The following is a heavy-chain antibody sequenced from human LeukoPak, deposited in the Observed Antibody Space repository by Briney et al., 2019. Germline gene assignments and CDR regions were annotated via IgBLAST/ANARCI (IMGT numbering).Heavy chain of an antibody. D-gene: IGHD3-22*01. V-gene: IGHV3-23*01. CDR1: GFTVSSNY. Sequence: GGSLRLSCAASGFTVSSNYMSWVRQAPGKGLEWVSGVSGGGSSTYYADSVKGRFTISRDNSKNTLYLQMNSLRAEDTAVYYCAKDDDSSGYYPYYFDYWGQGTLVTVSS. CDR2: VSGGGSST. CDR3: AKDDDSSGYYPYYFDY. J-gene: IGHJ4*02.